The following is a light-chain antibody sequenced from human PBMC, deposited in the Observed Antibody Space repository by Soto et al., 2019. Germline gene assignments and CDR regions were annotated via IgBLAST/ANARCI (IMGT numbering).Light chain of an antibody. Sequence: DIQMTQSPSSLSASVGDRVTITCQASQGINNYLNWYQQKPGKAPKLLIYDASNLETGVPSRFSGSGSGTDFTLTISSLQPEDFATYYCQQSYSTLWTFGQGTKVDIK. CDR3: QQSYSTLWT. V-gene: IGKV1-39*01. J-gene: IGKJ1*01. CDR2: DAS. CDR1: QGINNY.